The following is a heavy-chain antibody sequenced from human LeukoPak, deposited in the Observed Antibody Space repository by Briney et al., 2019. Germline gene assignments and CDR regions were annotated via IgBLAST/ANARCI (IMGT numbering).Heavy chain of an antibody. CDR1: GFTFSSYG. V-gene: IGHV3-33*01. CDR2: IWYDGSNK. CDR3: ARGALRLGELSPY. Sequence: GGSLRLSCAASGFTFSSYGMYWVRQAPGKGLEWVAVIWYDGSNKYYADSVKGRFTISRDNSKNTLYLQMNSLRAKDTAVYYCARGALRLGELSPYWGQGTLVTVSS. D-gene: IGHD3-16*02. J-gene: IGHJ4*02.